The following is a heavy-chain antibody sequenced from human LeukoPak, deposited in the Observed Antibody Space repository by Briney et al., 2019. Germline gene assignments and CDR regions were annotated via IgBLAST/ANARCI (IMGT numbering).Heavy chain of an antibody. D-gene: IGHD6-19*01. V-gene: IGHV3-30*04. Sequence: SCKASGYTFTGYYMHWVRQAPGKGLEWVAVISYDRSNKYYADSVKGRFTISRDNAKNSLYLQMNSLRAEDTAVYYCARGIEQWLAWYNWFDPWGQGTLVTVSS. J-gene: IGHJ5*02. CDR2: ISYDRSNK. CDR1: GYTFTGYY. CDR3: ARGIEQWLAWYNWFDP.